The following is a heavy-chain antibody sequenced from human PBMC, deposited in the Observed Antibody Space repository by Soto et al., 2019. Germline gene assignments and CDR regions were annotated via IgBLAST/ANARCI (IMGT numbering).Heavy chain of an antibody. Sequence: GSLRLSCAASGFTFSSYEMNWVRQAPGKGLELVSYISSSGSTIYYADSVKGRFTISRDNAKNSLYLQMNSLRAEDTAVYYCARGRVVYALTPNWYFDLWGSGTLVTGSS. CDR2: ISSSGSTI. CDR3: ARGRVVYALTPNWYFDL. D-gene: IGHD2-8*02. J-gene: IGHJ2*01. CDR1: GFTFSSYE. V-gene: IGHV3-48*03.